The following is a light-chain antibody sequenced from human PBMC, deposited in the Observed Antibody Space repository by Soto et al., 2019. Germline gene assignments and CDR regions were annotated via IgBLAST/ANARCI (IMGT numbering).Light chain of an antibody. CDR3: QQYGGSPLVT. V-gene: IGKV3-20*01. Sequence: ETVLTQSPGTLSLSPGERDTLSCRASQSISSGYLAWYQQRPGQAPRLLISGASNRVTGIPDRFSGSGSGTDFTLTISRREPEDFAVYYCQQYGGSPLVTFGGGTKVEIK. CDR2: GAS. CDR1: QSISSGY. J-gene: IGKJ4*01.